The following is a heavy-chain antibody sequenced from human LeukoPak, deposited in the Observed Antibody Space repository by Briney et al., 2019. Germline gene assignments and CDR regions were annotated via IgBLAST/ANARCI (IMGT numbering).Heavy chain of an antibody. V-gene: IGHV4-39*07. J-gene: IGHJ4*02. D-gene: IGHD4-17*01. CDR3: ARGTYGDGNFDY. Sequence: SETLSLTCTVSGGAISSSSYYWGWIRQPPGKWLEWIGSIYYSGSTNYNPSLKSRVTMSVDTHKTQFSLKLSSVTAADTAVYYCARGTYGDGNFDYWGQGTLVTVSS. CDR1: GGAISSSSYY. CDR2: IYYSGST.